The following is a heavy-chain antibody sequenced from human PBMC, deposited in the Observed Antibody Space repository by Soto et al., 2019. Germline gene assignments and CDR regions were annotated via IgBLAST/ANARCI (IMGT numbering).Heavy chain of an antibody. D-gene: IGHD4-4*01. Sequence: PGGSLRLSCAASGFTFSSYGMHWVRQAPGKGLEWVAVIWYDGSNKYYADSVKGRFTISRDNSKNTLYLQMNSLRAEDTAVYYCARAPPSSNYVDYYYYHGMDVWGQGTTVTVSS. CDR2: IWYDGSNK. CDR1: GFTFSSYG. V-gene: IGHV3-33*01. CDR3: ARAPPSSNYVDYYYYHGMDV. J-gene: IGHJ6*02.